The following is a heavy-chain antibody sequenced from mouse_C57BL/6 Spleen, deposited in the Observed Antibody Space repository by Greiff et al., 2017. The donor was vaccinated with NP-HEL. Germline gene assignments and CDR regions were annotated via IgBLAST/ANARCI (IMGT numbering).Heavy chain of an antibody. V-gene: IGHV1-69*01. Sequence: QVQLQQPGAELVMPGASVKLSCKASGYTFTSYWMHWVKQRPGQGLEWIGEIDPSDSYTNYNQKFKGKSTLTVDKSSSTAYMQLSSLTSEDSAVDCCARAGTDYAMDYWGQGTSVTVSS. CDR3: ARAGTDYAMDY. D-gene: IGHD4-1*01. J-gene: IGHJ4*01. CDR1: GYTFTSYW. CDR2: IDPSDSYT.